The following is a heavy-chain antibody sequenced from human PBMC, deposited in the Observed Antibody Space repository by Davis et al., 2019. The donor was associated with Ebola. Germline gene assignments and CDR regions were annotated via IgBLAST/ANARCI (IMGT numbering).Heavy chain of an antibody. Sequence: GESLKISCAASGFTFSSYWMSWVRQAPGKGLEWVANIKQDGSEKYYVDSVKGRFTISRDNAKNSLHLQMTSLRAEDTAVYYCARTVDCDLWGQGSLVTVSS. V-gene: IGHV3-7*03. CDR3: ARTVDCDL. CDR1: GFTFSSYW. D-gene: IGHD4-11*01. J-gene: IGHJ5*02. CDR2: IKQDGSEK.